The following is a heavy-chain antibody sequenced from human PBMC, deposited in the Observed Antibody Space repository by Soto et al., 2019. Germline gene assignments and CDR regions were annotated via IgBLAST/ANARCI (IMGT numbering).Heavy chain of an antibody. V-gene: IGHV4-39*01. CDR2: IYYTGST. CDR3: ARQAYDGHNSPYYFDN. D-gene: IGHD3-22*01. CDR1: GGSISSTYYY. J-gene: IGHJ4*02. Sequence: QVQLQESGPGLVKPSETLSLTCTVSGGSISSTYYYWGWIRQTPGKGLEWIANIYYTGSTYHNPSLKRRVTISVDTPKNQFSLKLNSLTAADTAVYYCARQAYDGHNSPYYFDNWGQGTLVTVSS.